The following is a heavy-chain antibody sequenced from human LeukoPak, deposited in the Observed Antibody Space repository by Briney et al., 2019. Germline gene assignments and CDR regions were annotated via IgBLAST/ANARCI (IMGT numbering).Heavy chain of an antibody. Sequence: ASVKVSCKASGYTFTGYYMHWVRQAPGQGLEWMGWISAYNGNTNYAQKLQGRVTMTTDTSTSTAYMELRSLRSDDTAVYYCAREDHDYYDSSGYFFDYWGQGTLVTVSS. J-gene: IGHJ4*02. CDR2: ISAYNGNT. V-gene: IGHV1-18*04. D-gene: IGHD3-22*01. CDR1: GYTFTGYY. CDR3: AREDHDYYDSSGYFFDY.